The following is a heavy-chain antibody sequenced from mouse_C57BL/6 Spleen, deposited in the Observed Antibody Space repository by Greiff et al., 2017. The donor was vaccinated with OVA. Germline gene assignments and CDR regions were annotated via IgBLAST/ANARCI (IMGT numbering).Heavy chain of an antibody. D-gene: IGHD4-1*01. Sequence: QVQLQQSGAELVRPGTSVKVSCKASGYAFTNYLIEWVQQRPGQGLEWIGVINPGSGGTYYNEKVKGKATLTADKSSSTAYMQLSSLTSEDSAVYFFARSLLTGTYFDVWGTGTTVTVSS. CDR3: ARSLLTGTYFDV. V-gene: IGHV1-54*01. CDR2: INPGSGGT. CDR1: GYAFTNYL. J-gene: IGHJ1*03.